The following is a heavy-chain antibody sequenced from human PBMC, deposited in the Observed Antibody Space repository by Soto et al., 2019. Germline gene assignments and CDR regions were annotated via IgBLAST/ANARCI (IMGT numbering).Heavy chain of an antibody. V-gene: IGHV3-13*01. J-gene: IGHJ3*02. Sequence: GGSLRLSCAASGFTFSSYDMHWVRQATGKGLEWVSAIGTAGDTYYPGSVKGRFTISRENAKNSLYLQMNSLRAGDTAVYYCARAGRAGGAFDIWGQGTMVTVSS. D-gene: IGHD3-10*01. CDR1: GFTFSSYD. CDR3: ARAGRAGGAFDI. CDR2: IGTAGDT.